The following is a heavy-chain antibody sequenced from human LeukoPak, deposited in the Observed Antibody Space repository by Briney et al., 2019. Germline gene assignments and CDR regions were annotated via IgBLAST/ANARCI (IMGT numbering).Heavy chain of an antibody. CDR3: AKWGPYDILTGRVN. D-gene: IGHD3-9*01. CDR2: IYSGGST. V-gene: IGHV3-53*01. J-gene: IGHJ4*02. CDR1: GFTVSSNY. Sequence: GGSLRLSCAASGFTVSSNYMSWVRQAPGKGLEWVSVIYSGGSTYYADSVKGRFTISRDNSKNTLYLQMNSLRAEDSALYYCAKWGPYDILTGRVNWGQGTLVTVSS.